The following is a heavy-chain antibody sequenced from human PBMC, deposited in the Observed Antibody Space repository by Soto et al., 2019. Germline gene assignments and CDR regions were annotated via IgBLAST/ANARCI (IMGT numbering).Heavy chain of an antibody. CDR1: GFTFSNYW. CDR2: ISHDGSGT. V-gene: IGHV3-74*01. Sequence: EVEVVESGGGLVQPGGSLRLSCAASGFTFSNYWMHWVRQVPGRGLGWVSRISHDGSGTSYADSVKGRFTISRDNAKNTVYLQMNSLRAEDTAVYYCGRVFEYWGHGTLVTVSS. CDR3: GRVFEY. J-gene: IGHJ4*01.